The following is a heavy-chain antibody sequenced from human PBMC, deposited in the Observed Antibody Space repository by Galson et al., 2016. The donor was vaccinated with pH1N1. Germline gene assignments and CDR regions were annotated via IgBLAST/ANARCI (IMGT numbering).Heavy chain of an antibody. Sequence: SVKVSCKASEYTFIGYYIHWMRQAPGHGLAWMGRINPNNGDTHYAQNFQGRVTMTRDTSISTAYMELNSQRSDDTAVYYCARVNTYDSSGYYPFDYWGQGTQVTVSS. J-gene: IGHJ4*02. V-gene: IGHV1-2*06. CDR1: EYTFIGYY. CDR2: INPNNGDT. D-gene: IGHD3-22*01. CDR3: ARVNTYDSSGYYPFDY.